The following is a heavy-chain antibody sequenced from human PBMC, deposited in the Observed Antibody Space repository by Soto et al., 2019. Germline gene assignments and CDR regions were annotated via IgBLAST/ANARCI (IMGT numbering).Heavy chain of an antibody. CDR2: IKQDGSET. CDR1: GFTFSFYW. CDR3: ARASRGYQNTSVGVVIMGYCDH. J-gene: IGHJ4*02. Sequence: EVQLVESGGGLVQPGGSLRLSCAASGFTFSFYWMTWVRQAPGKGLEWVANIKQDGSETYYVDSVKGRFTISRDNAKNSVYLPLNSLRAEDTAVCYCARASRGYQNTSVGVVIMGYCDHWGQGTLVTVSS. V-gene: IGHV3-7*04. D-gene: IGHD3-3*01.